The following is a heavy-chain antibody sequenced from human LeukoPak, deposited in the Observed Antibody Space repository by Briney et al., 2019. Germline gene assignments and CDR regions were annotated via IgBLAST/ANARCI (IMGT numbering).Heavy chain of an antibody. CDR2: VDPEDGET. D-gene: IGHD2-2*01. Sequence: ATVKLSFKASGYTFTDYYMHWVQQAPGKGLEWMGRVDPEDGETIYAEKFQGRVTITADTSTDTAYMELSRLRSEDTAVYYCATGASGYCSSTSCPLFDYWGQGTLVTVSS. V-gene: IGHV1-69-2*01. J-gene: IGHJ4*02. CDR3: ATGASGYCSSTSCPLFDY. CDR1: GYTFTDYY.